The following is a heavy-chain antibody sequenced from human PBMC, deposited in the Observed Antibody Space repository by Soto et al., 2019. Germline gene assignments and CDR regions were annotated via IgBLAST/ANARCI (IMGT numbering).Heavy chain of an antibody. CDR2: IIPIFGTA. CDR3: ARDISYYDFWSGYYSARYFDY. Sequence: SVKVSCKASGGTFSSYAISWVRQAPGQGLEWMGGIIPIFGTANYAQKFQGRVTITADESTSTAYMELSSLRSEDTAVYYCARDISYYDFWSGYYSARYFDYWGQGTLVTVSS. D-gene: IGHD3-3*01. CDR1: GGTFSSYA. V-gene: IGHV1-69*13. J-gene: IGHJ4*02.